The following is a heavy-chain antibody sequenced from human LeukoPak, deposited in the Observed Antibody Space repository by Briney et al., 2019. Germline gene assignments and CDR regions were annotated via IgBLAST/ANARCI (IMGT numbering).Heavy chain of an antibody. D-gene: IGHD3-22*01. CDR3: ARVAPDDYYWGAFDI. CDR2: IYHSGST. Sequence: SETLSLTCTVSGYSVSSGYYWGWIRQSPGKGLEWIGSIYHSGSTYYSPSLRSRITISVDTSKNQFSLKLSSVTAADTAVYYCARVAPDDYYWGAFDIWGQGTMVTVSS. CDR1: GYSVSSGYY. J-gene: IGHJ3*02. V-gene: IGHV4-38-2*02.